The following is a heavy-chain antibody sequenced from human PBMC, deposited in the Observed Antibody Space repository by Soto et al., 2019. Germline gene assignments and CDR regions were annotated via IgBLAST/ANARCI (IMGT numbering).Heavy chain of an antibody. Sequence: SETLSLTCAVYGGSFSGYYWSWIRQPPGKGLEWIGEINHSGSTNYNPSLKSRVTISVDTSKNQFSLKLSSVTAADTAVYYCARRDSSSWTLDYWGQGTLVTDSX. D-gene: IGHD6-13*01. CDR1: GGSFSGYY. V-gene: IGHV4-34*01. CDR3: ARRDSSSWTLDY. CDR2: INHSGST. J-gene: IGHJ4*02.